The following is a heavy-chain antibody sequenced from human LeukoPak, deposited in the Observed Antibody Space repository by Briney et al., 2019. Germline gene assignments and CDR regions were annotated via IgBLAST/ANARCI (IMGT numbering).Heavy chain of an antibody. CDR2: IIPIFGTA. Sequence: ASVKVSCKASGGTFSSYAISWVRQAPGQGLEWMGGIIPIFGTANYAQKFQGRVTITADKSTSTAYMDLSRLRSDDTAVYYCARGSIVGATFYYFDYWGQGTLVTVSS. CDR1: GGTFSSYA. V-gene: IGHV1-69*06. J-gene: IGHJ4*02. CDR3: ARGSIVGATFYYFDY. D-gene: IGHD1-26*01.